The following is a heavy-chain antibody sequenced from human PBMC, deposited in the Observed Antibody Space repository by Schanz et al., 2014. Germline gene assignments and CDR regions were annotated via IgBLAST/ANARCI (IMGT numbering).Heavy chain of an antibody. Sequence: QVQLVESGGGVVQPGRPLRLSCAASGFNFGSHGMHWVRQAPGKGLEWVAVISYDGSFKNYADSVRGRITMSRDNSKNAMYLQINNLRADDTAVYYCARELPGVVAFDVWGQGTMVTVSS. V-gene: IGHV3-33*01. CDR3: ARELPGVVAFDV. CDR1: GFNFGSHG. J-gene: IGHJ3*01. CDR2: ISYDGSFK. D-gene: IGHD7-27*01.